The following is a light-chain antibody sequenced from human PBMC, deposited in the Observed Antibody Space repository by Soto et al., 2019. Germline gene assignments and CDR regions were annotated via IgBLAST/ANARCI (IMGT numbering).Light chain of an antibody. Sequence: EIVLTQSPGTLSLSPGERATLSCRASQSISSSYLAWYQQRPGQAPRLLIFGASYRATGIPDRFSGSGSGTDFTLTISRLEPEDFAVYYCQQYSSSPPEFTFGPGTKVDSK. CDR2: GAS. CDR3: QQYSSSPPEFT. J-gene: IGKJ3*01. V-gene: IGKV3-20*01. CDR1: QSISSSY.